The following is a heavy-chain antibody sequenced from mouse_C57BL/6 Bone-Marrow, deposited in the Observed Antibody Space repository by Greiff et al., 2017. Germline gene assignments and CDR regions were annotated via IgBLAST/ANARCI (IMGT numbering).Heavy chain of an antibody. CDR2: IYPRDGNT. CDR3: ARTYGSSCDY. J-gene: IGHJ2*01. CDR1: GYTFTSYG. Sequence: VQLQQSGAELARPGASVKLSCKASGYTFTSYGISWVKQRTGQGLEWIGEIYPRDGNTNYNEKFKGKATLTADKSSSTAYMELRSLTSEDSAVYYCARTYGSSCDYGGQGTTLTVSA. D-gene: IGHD1-1*01. V-gene: IGHV1-81*01.